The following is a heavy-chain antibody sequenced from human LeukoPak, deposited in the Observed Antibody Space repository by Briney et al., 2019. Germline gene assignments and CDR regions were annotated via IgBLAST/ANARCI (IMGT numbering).Heavy chain of an antibody. Sequence: GGSPRLSCAASGFTFSNYAMIWVRQAPVKGLEWVAGISAIGGSTYYADSLKGRFTISRDNSKNALYLQMNSLRAEDTAVYYCAKDRSSSWYPSYMDVWGKGTTVTVSS. CDR2: ISAIGGST. CDR3: AKDRSSSWYPSYMDV. CDR1: GFTFSNYA. V-gene: IGHV3-23*01. J-gene: IGHJ6*03. D-gene: IGHD6-13*01.